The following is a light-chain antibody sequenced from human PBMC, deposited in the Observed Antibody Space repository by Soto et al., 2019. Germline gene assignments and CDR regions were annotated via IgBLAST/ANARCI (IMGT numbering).Light chain of an antibody. CDR1: QSISDW. CDR3: QHYGTSPST. Sequence: DIQMTQSPSTLSASVGDRVTITCRASQSISDWLAWFQLKPGKAPKLLIYDASSLESGVPSRFSGSGSGTDFTLTISRLEPEDFAVYYCQHYGTSPSTFGRGTKVDI. CDR2: DAS. V-gene: IGKV1-5*01. J-gene: IGKJ1*01.